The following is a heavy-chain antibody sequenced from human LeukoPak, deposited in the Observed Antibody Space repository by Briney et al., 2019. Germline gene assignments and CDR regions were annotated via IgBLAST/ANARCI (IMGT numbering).Heavy chain of an antibody. D-gene: IGHD3-16*01. CDR3: ARGGSVNYYYYYMDV. J-gene: IGHJ6*03. CDR2: SRDKGNSYTT. Sequence: GGSLRLSCAASGFTFSDHYIDWVRQAPGKGLEWVGRSRDKGNSYTTAYAASVRGRFTISRDDSKNSLYLQMNSLKTEDTAVYYCARGGSVNYYYYYMDVWGKGTTVTVSS. CDR1: GFTFSDHY. V-gene: IGHV3-72*01.